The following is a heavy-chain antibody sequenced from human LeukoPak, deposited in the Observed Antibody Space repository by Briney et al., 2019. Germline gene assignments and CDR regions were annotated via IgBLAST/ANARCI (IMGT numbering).Heavy chain of an antibody. D-gene: IGHD2-8*02. CDR1: GGSFGGYY. V-gene: IGHV4-34*01. CDR3: ARRRWGSRDAFDI. J-gene: IGHJ3*02. Sequence: PSETLSLTCAVYGGSFGGYYWSWIRQPPGKGLEWIGEINHSGSTNYNPSLKSRVTISVDTSKNQFSLKLSSVTAADTAVYYCARRRWGSRDAFDIWGQGTMVTVSS. CDR2: INHSGST.